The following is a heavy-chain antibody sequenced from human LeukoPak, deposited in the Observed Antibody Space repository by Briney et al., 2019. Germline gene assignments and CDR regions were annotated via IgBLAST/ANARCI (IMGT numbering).Heavy chain of an antibody. J-gene: IGHJ4*02. D-gene: IGHD2-8*01. CDR2: IRSQSDGGTA. CDR3: TTGYGTIDF. CDR1: GFTFSDAW. V-gene: IGHV3-15*01. Sequence: GGSLRLSCAVSGFTFSDAWMAWVRQAPGKGLEHVGRIRSQSDGGTADYAAPVKDRFTISRDVSNNMVYLYMNNLKIEDTAMYYCTTGYGTIDFWGQGTLVAVSS.